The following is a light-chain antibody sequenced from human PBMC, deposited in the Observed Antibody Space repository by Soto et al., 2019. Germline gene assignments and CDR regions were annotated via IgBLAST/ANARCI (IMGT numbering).Light chain of an antibody. CDR2: DVS. Sequence: QSALTQPRSVSGSPGQSVTISCTGTSSDVGGYNYVSWYQQHPGKAPKLMIYDVSKRPSGVPDRFSGSKSGNTASLTISGRQAEDEADYYCCSYAGSYTLWVFGGGTQLTVL. J-gene: IGLJ3*02. V-gene: IGLV2-11*01. CDR1: SSDVGGYNY. CDR3: CSYAGSYTLWV.